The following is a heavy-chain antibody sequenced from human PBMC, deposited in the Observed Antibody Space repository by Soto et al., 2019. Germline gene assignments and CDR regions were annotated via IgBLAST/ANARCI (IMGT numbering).Heavy chain of an antibody. V-gene: IGHV3-53*01. Sequence: GGSLRLSCAASGFTVSSNYMSWVRQAPGKGLEWVSVIYSGGSTYYADSVKGRFTISRDNSKNTLYLQMNSLRAEDTAVYYCARAPWFGPGFNWFDPWGQGTLVTVSS. CDR2: IYSGGST. D-gene: IGHD3-10*01. J-gene: IGHJ5*02. CDR1: GFTVSSNY. CDR3: ARAPWFGPGFNWFDP.